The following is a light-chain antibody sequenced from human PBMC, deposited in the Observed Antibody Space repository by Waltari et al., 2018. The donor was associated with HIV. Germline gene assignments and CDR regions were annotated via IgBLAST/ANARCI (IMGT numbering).Light chain of an antibody. V-gene: IGLV1-44*01. CDR3: SAWDASLGAWM. Sequence: QSVLTQPPSASGTPGQRIIISCSGSTSNIGTNNVNWYQQLPGTTPRLLMHSNIVRPSGVPDRFSGSRSGTSASLAISGLQSEDEADYYCSAWDASLGAWMFGGGTKLTVL. J-gene: IGLJ3*02. CDR2: SNI. CDR1: TSNIGTNN.